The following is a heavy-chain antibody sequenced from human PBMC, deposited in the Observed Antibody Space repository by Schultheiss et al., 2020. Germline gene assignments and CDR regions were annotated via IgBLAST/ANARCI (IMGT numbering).Heavy chain of an antibody. Sequence: GESLKISCAASGFTFSSYGMHWVRQAPGKGLEWVAVIWYDGSNKYYADSVKGRFTISRDNSKNTLYLQMNSLRAEDTALYYCARGSDGSGWYYYYYYGMDVWGQGTTVTVSS. D-gene: IGHD6-19*01. CDR2: IWYDGSNK. CDR1: GFTFSSYG. V-gene: IGHV3-33*01. CDR3: ARGSDGSGWYYYYYYGMDV. J-gene: IGHJ6*02.